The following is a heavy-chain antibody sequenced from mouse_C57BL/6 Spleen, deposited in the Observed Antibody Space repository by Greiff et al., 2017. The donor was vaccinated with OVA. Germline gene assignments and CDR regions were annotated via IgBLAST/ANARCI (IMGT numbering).Heavy chain of an antibody. CDR3: ARWVPRGYFDV. Sequence: QVQLQQPGPELVKPGASVKMSCKASGYTFTSYWMHWVKQRPGQGLEWIGNINPSNGGTNYTEKFKSQATLTVDKSSSTAYMQRSSLTSEDSAVYDCARWVPRGYFDVWGTGTTVTVSS. V-gene: IGHV1-53*01. D-gene: IGHD2-14*01. CDR2: INPSNGGT. CDR1: GYTFTSYW. J-gene: IGHJ1*03.